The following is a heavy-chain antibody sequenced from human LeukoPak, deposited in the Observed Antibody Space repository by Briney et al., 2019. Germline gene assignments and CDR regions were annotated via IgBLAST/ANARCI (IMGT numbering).Heavy chain of an antibody. CDR3: AKRPIGELYSRLDY. V-gene: IGHV3-23*01. D-gene: IGHD3-10*01. CDR2: ISDSGGRT. CDR1: GFTFSSYA. Sequence: GGSLRLSCAASGFTFSSYAMNWVRQAPGKGLEWVSVISDSGGRTYYADSVKGRFTISRDNSKNTLYLQMNSLRAEDTAVYYCAKRPIGELYSRLDYWGQGTLVTVSS. J-gene: IGHJ4*02.